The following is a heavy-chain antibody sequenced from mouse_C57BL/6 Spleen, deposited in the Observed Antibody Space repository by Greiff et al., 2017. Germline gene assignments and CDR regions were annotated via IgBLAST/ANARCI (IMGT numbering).Heavy chain of an antibody. J-gene: IGHJ3*01. CDR2: IHPNSGST. Sequence: QVQLKQSGAELVKPGASVKLSCKASGYTFTSYWMHWVKQRPGQGLEWIGMIHPNSGSTNYNEKFKSKATLTVDKSSSTAYMQLSSLTSEDSAVYYCARWSYYDYDGGFAYWGQGTLVTVSA. D-gene: IGHD2-4*01. CDR3: ARWSYYDYDGGFAY. V-gene: IGHV1-64*01. CDR1: GYTFTSYW.